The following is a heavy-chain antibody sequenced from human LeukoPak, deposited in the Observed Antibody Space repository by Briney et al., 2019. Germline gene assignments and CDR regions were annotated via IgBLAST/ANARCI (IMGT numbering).Heavy chain of an antibody. J-gene: IGHJ4*02. CDR1: GYTFTGKY. CDR2: INPNSGGT. D-gene: IGHD3-22*01. CDR3: ARGYYYDSSGYFDLDY. V-gene: IGHV1-2*02. Sequence: ASVKVSCKASGYTFTGKYMHWVRQAPGQGLEWMGWINPNSGGTNYAQNFQGRVTMTRDTSISTAYMELSSLRSDDTAVYYCARGYYYDSSGYFDLDYWGQGTLVTVSS.